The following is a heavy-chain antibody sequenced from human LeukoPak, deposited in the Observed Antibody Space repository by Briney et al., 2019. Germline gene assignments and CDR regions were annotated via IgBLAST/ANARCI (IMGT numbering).Heavy chain of an antibody. CDR1: GFTFSSYA. Sequence: GGSLRLSCAVSGFTFSSYAMSWVRQAPGKGLEWVSGISGSGGSTYYADSVKGRFSISTDNSKNMLYLQMTSLRVEDTAVYYCAKQEGAAAFDYWGQGALVTVSS. V-gene: IGHV3-23*01. CDR2: ISGSGGST. CDR3: AKQEGAAAFDY. J-gene: IGHJ4*02. D-gene: IGHD1-26*01.